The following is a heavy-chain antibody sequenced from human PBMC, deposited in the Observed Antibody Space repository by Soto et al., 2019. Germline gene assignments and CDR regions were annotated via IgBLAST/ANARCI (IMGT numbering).Heavy chain of an antibody. V-gene: IGHV3-30*03. CDR1: GFTFSSYG. Sequence: QAQLVESGGGVVQPGRSLRLSCVASGFTFSSYGMHWVRQAPGKGLDWVAIISYDGSDKYYADSVKGRFTVSRDNSKNTLYLQLNSVRAEDTAVYYCGRDGRPRSYYYYYYMDVWGKGTTVTVSS. D-gene: IGHD3-16*01. CDR3: GRDGRPRSYYYYYYMDV. CDR2: ISYDGSDK. J-gene: IGHJ6*03.